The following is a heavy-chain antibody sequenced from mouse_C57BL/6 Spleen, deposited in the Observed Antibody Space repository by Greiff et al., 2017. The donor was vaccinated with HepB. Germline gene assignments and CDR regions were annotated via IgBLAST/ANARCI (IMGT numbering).Heavy chain of an antibody. Sequence: EVHLVESGGGLVKPGGSLKLSCAASGFTFSSYAMSWVRQTPEKRLEWVATISDGGSYTYYPDNVKGRFTISRDNAKNNLYLQMSHLKSEDTAMYYCARRDANWYFDVWGTGTTVTVSS. CDR2: ISDGGSYT. D-gene: IGHD3-3*01. CDR1: GFTFSSYA. CDR3: ARRDANWYFDV. V-gene: IGHV5-4*01. J-gene: IGHJ1*03.